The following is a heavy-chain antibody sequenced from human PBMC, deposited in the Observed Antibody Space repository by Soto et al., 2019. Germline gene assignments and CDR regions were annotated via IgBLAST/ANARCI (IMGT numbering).Heavy chain of an antibody. CDR1: GYTFTSYA. Sequence: GASVKVSCKASGYTFTSYAMHWVRQAPGQRLEWMGGINTIFGKTNYAQKFQGRVTITADESPSTAYMELSSLRSEDTAVYYCARVETTVIPYNWFDPWGQGTLVTVSS. D-gene: IGHD4-17*01. V-gene: IGHV1-69*13. CDR2: INTIFGKT. CDR3: ARVETTVIPYNWFDP. J-gene: IGHJ5*02.